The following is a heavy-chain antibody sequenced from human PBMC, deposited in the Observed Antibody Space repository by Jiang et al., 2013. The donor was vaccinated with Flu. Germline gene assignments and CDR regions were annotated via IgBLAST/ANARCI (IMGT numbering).Heavy chain of an antibody. CDR3: AREAGHYGDSTPLDY. J-gene: IGHJ4*02. Sequence: PGASVKVSCKASGYTFTSYYMHWVRQAPGQGLEWMGIINPSGGSTSCAQKFQGRVTMTRDTSTSTVYMELSSLRSEDTAVYYCAREAGHYGDSTPLDYWGQGTLVTVSS. D-gene: IGHD4-17*01. V-gene: IGHV1-46*01. CDR2: INPSGGST. CDR1: GYTFTSYY.